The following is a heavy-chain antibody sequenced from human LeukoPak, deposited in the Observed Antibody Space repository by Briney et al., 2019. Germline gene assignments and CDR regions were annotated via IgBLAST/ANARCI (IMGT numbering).Heavy chain of an antibody. CDR2: IKKDGSEK. J-gene: IGHJ4*02. D-gene: IGHD4-23*01. CDR1: GFTFSSYW. CDR3: ARWLYSGNSVFDY. V-gene: IGHV3-7*01. Sequence: GGSLRLSCAASGFTFSSYWMSWVRQAPGKRLEWVANIKKDGSEKYYADSVKGRFTISRDNAKNSLYLQMNSRRAEDTAVYYCARWLYSGNSVFDYWGRGTVVTVSS.